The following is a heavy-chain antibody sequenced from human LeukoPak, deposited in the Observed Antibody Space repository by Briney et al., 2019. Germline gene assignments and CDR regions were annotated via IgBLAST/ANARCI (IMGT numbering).Heavy chain of an antibody. Sequence: GGSLRLSCAASGFTVSGNYMSWVRQAPGKGLEWVSIIYSGGSTYYADSVKGRFTISRDNSKNTLYLQLNSLRAEDTAVYYCARNFSSTSCYPCYGMGVWGQGTTVPV. J-gene: IGHJ6*02. CDR1: GFTVSGNY. V-gene: IGHV3-53*01. CDR2: IYSGGST. CDR3: ARNFSSTSCYPCYGMGV. D-gene: IGHD2-2*01.